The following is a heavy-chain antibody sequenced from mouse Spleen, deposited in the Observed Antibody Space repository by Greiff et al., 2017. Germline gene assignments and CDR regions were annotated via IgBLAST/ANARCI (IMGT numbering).Heavy chain of an antibody. CDR2: IDPETGGT. CDR1: GYTFTDYE. V-gene: IGHV1-15*01. CDR3: TRSWDVYFDY. J-gene: IGHJ2*01. Sequence: LQQSGAELVRPGASVTLSCKASGYTFTDYEMHWVKQTPVHGLEWIGAIDPETGGTAYNQKFKGKAILTADKSSSTAYMELRSLTSEDSAVYYCTRSWDVYFDYWGQGTTLTVSS. D-gene: IGHD4-1*01.